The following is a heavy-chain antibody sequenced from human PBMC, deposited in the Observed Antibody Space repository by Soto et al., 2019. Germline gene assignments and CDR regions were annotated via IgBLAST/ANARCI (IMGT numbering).Heavy chain of an antibody. CDR3: AREGRPSSNFDVFDV. D-gene: IGHD6-13*01. J-gene: IGHJ3*01. V-gene: IGHV3-13*04. Sequence: EVQLVESGGGLVQPGGSLRLSCAASGFTFSSYAMHWVRQATGKNLEWVSGIDIHGGTYYGGSVKGRITISRENARNSLYLQMNSLRAEDTAVYYCAREGRPSSNFDVFDVWGQGTMVTVSS. CDR2: IDIHGGT. CDR1: GFTFSSYA.